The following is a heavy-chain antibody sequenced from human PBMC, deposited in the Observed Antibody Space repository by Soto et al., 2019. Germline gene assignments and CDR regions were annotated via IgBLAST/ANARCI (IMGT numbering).Heavy chain of an antibody. Sequence: SETLSLTCPFSGGTISSYYWSWIRQPPGKGLEWIGYIYYSGSTNYNPSLKSRVTISVDTSKNQFSLKLSSVTAADTAVYYCASAGSSWLHWFDPWGQGTLVTVSS. D-gene: IGHD6-13*01. CDR3: ASAGSSWLHWFDP. CDR2: IYYSGST. J-gene: IGHJ5*02. V-gene: IGHV4-59*01. CDR1: GGTISSYY.